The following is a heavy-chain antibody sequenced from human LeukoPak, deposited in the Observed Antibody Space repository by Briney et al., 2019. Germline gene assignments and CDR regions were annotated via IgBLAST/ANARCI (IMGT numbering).Heavy chain of an antibody. Sequence: GGSLRLSCAASGFTFGSYWMTWVRQAPGKGLEWVANMKHDGIEKYYVDSVKGRFTISRDNAKKSLYLQMNSLRAEDTAVYYCAREGREGYNYPALDFWGQGILVTVSS. CDR1: GFTFGSYW. V-gene: IGHV3-7*05. CDR3: AREGREGYNYPALDF. D-gene: IGHD5-24*01. J-gene: IGHJ4*02. CDR2: MKHDGIEK.